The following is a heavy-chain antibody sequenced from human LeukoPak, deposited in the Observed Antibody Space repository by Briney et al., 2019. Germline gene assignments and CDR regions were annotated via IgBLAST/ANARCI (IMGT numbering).Heavy chain of an antibody. D-gene: IGHD2-2*01. CDR1: GGPISSGDYY. CDR3: ASTNCSSARCYGANWFDP. Sequence: SETLSLTRSVSGGPISSGDYYWSWIRQPPGKGLEWIGYIYNSGSTFHYNPSLKSRVTISVDTSKNQFSLRLSSVTAADTAVYYCASTNCSSARCYGANWFDPWGQGTLVTVSS. V-gene: IGHV4-30-4*08. J-gene: IGHJ5*02. CDR2: IYNSGST.